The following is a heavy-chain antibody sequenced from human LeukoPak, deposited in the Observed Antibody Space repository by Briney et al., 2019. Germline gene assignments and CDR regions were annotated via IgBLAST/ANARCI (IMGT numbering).Heavy chain of an antibody. J-gene: IGHJ4*02. Sequence: GRSLRLSSAASGFALSDHYMSWIRQAPGKGLEWVASISSGDNFIFYGDSVKGRFTISRDNAKNSVFLQMNSLRVEDTAVYYCARGRDYFDHWGQGTLVTASS. CDR3: ARGRDYFDH. V-gene: IGHV3-11*01. CDR1: GFALSDHY. CDR2: ISSGDNFI.